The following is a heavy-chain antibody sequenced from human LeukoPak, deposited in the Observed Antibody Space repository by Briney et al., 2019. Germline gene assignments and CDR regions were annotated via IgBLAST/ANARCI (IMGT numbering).Heavy chain of an antibody. J-gene: IGHJ3*02. D-gene: IGHD6-19*01. V-gene: IGHV4-39*01. CDR2: IYYSGST. Sequence: SETLSLTCTVSGGSISSSSYYWGWIRQPPGKGLEWIGSIYYSGSTYYNPSLKSRVTISVDTSKNQFSLKLSSVTAAATAVYYCARQGIAVARAFDIWGQGTMVTVSS. CDR3: ARQGIAVARAFDI. CDR1: GGSISSSSYY.